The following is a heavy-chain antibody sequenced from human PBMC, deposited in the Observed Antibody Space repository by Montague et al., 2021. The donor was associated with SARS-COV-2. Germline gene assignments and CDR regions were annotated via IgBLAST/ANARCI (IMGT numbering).Heavy chain of an antibody. CDR3: VRDTGSAQAGFDA. D-gene: IGHD4-17*01. J-gene: IGHJ4*02. V-gene: IGHV6-1*01. Sequence: CAISGDSDWINKASCNWDKHTSSGDLQWQVRTNYRSKWTSDYATSVEGRISIDPDTSKNQFFLHLRSVTPEDTGVYYCVRDTGSAQAGFDAWGQGTLVTVSS. CDR2: TNYRSKWTS. CDR1: GDSDWINKAS.